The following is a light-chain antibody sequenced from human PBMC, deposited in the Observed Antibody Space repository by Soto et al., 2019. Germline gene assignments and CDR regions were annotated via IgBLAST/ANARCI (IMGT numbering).Light chain of an antibody. CDR3: SSYTSSSTRV. Sequence: QSALTQPASVSGSPGQSVTISCTGTSSDIGAYKYVSWYQHHPGKSPRLLIYEVSNRPSGVSNRFSGSKSGNTASLTISGLQAEDEADYYCSSYTSSSTRVFGTGTKLTVL. CDR2: EVS. V-gene: IGLV2-14*01. J-gene: IGLJ1*01. CDR1: SSDIGAYKY.